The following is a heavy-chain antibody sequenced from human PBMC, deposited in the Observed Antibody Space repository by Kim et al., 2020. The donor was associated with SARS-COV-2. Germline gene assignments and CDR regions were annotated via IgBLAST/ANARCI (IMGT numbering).Heavy chain of an antibody. J-gene: IGHJ4*02. CDR1: GFIVSSRY. Sequence: GGSLRLSCAASGFIVSSRYMNWVRQAPGKGLEWVSLINSGGFTYYADSVKGRFTISRDNFKNMVYLQMNSLRVEDTAVYYCARDGGYGGASPDFWGQGTLVSVSS. V-gene: IGHV3-66*01. CDR2: INSGGFT. CDR3: ARDGGYGGASPDF. D-gene: IGHD4-17*01.